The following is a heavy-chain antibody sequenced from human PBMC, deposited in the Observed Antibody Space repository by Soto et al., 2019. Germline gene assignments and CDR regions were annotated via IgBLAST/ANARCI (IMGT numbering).Heavy chain of an antibody. CDR1: GFSVSDYA. V-gene: IGHV3-23*01. CDR3: TKSRRSVLMVYGFGGTDV. Sequence: GSLRLSCAASGFSVSDYAMSWVRQAPGKGLEWVSSISGSGDGTYYGDSVKGRFTLSRDTSQKTLYLQMNNLRGEDTAVYFCTKSRRSVLMVYGFGGTDVWGRGTTVTVSS. J-gene: IGHJ6*02. CDR2: ISGSGDGT. D-gene: IGHD2-8*01.